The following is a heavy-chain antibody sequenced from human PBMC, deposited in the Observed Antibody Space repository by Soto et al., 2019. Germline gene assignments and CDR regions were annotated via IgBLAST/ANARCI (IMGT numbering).Heavy chain of an antibody. Sequence: PSETLSLTCTVSGGSISSGDHYWSWIRQPPGKGLEWIGYIYYSGSTYYNPSLKRRVTISVDTSKKQFSLKLSSVTAADTAMYYCARQHDYGDYVDYWGQGTPVTVSS. J-gene: IGHJ4*02. CDR2: IYYSGST. V-gene: IGHV4-30-4*01. CDR1: GGSISSGDHY. CDR3: ARQHDYGDYVDY. D-gene: IGHD4-17*01.